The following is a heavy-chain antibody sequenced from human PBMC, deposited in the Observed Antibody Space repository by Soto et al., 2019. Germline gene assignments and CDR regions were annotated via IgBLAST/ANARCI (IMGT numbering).Heavy chain of an antibody. Sequence: ASVKVSCKASGYTFTSYYMHWVQQAPGQGLEWMGIINPSGGSTSYAQKFQGRVTMTRDNSKNTLYLQMNSLRAEDTAVYYCARDLPHYDFWSGPRAPDYWGQGTLVTVSS. CDR1: GYTFTSYY. D-gene: IGHD3-3*01. CDR3: ARDLPHYDFWSGPRAPDY. CDR2: INPSGGST. J-gene: IGHJ4*02. V-gene: IGHV1-46*01.